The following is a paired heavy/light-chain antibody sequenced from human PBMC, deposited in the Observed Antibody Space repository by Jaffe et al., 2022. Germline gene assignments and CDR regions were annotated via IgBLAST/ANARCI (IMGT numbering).Heavy chain of an antibody. V-gene: IGHV1-46*01. D-gene: IGHD3-16*02. CDR3: ARDKYQVLRY. CDR1: GYNFIGYS. J-gene: IGHJ4*02. CDR2: IKPWDGSA. Sequence: VQVVQSGAEVKKPGTSVKISCKTSGYNFIGYSIHWVREAPGQGLEWLGLIKPWDGSATYAQKFLGKVTMTSNTSTSTVYMEVSSLRSNDTALYFCARDKYQVLRYWGQGTLVTVSS.
Light chain of an antibody. Sequence: QSVLTQPPSVSAAPGQNVTISCSGSSSNIGSNYVSWYQNLPGTAPKLLIYEDYKRPSGIPDRFSGSKSGTSATLGITGLQIGDEADYYCGIWDTSLTVGVVFGGGTKLTVL. CDR2: EDY. J-gene: IGLJ2*01. V-gene: IGLV1-51*02. CDR1: SSNIGSNY. CDR3: GIWDTSLTVGVV.